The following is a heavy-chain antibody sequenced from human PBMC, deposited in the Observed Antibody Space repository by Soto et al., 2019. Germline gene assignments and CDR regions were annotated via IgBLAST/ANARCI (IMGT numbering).Heavy chain of an antibody. Sequence: VQLVESGGGVVQPGRSLRLSCAASGFTFSSYGMHWVRQAPGKGLEWVSSISSSSSYIYYADSVKGRFTISRDNAKNSLYLQMNSLRAEDTAVYYCARGLYYDFWSGFRDYYYYGMDVWGQGTTVTVSS. V-gene: IGHV3-21*01. CDR3: ARGLYYDFWSGFRDYYYYGMDV. D-gene: IGHD3-3*01. J-gene: IGHJ6*02. CDR1: GFTFSSYG. CDR2: ISSSSSYI.